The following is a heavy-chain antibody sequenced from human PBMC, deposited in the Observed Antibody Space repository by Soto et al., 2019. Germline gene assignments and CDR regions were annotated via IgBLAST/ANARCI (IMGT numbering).Heavy chain of an antibody. CDR1: GYPFTSYA. Sequence: GVSVKVSCKASGYPFTSYAMNCVRQAPGQGLEWMGWINTNTGNPTYAQGFTGRFVFSLDTSVSTAYLQICSLKAEDTAVYYCARDHPPGREYYDSSGYYSTTYYYYGMDVWGQGTTVTVSS. D-gene: IGHD3-22*01. J-gene: IGHJ6*02. CDR3: ARDHPPGREYYDSSGYYSTTYYYYGMDV. V-gene: IGHV7-4-1*01. CDR2: INTNTGNP.